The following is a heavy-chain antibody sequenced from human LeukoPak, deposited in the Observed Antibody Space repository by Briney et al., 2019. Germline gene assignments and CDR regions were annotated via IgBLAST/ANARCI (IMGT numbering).Heavy chain of an antibody. D-gene: IGHD3-3*01. CDR2: INQTGNNNYNPSLT. V-gene: IGHV4-34*01. CDR1: GGFFSVFY. CDR3: ARVRHDPLEYGYYMDV. J-gene: IGHJ6*03. Sequence: SETLSLTCAVEGGFFSVFYGTCIPQTPAKSLEWIGEINQTGNNNYNPSLTDYNPSLKPRVTISVDSSKSQLSLKVNSVTAADTGIYYCARVRHDPLEYGYYMDVWGTGTPVAVSS.